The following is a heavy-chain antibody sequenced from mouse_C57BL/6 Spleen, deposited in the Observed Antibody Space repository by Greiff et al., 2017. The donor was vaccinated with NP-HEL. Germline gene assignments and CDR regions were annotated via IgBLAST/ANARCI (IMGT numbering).Heavy chain of an antibody. CDR1: GYTFTSYW. J-gene: IGHJ4*01. V-gene: IGHV1-52*01. CDR2: IDTSDSET. CDR3: ASSIYDGYYGAMDY. Sequence: QVQLQQPGAELVRPGSSVKLSCKASGYTFTSYWMHWVKQRPIQGLEWIGNIDTSDSETHYNQKFKDKATLTVDTSASTAYMQLSSLTSEDSAVYYCASSIYDGYYGAMDYWGQGTSVTVSS. D-gene: IGHD2-3*01.